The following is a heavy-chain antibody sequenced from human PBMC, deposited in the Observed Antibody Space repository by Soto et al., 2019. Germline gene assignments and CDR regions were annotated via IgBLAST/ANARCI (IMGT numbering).Heavy chain of an antibody. Sequence: SETLSLTCTVSGGSISSYYWSWIRQPPGKGLEWIGYVSYTGRTNYNPSLEGRVAMSLDTSKNQFSLILNSVTAADTAVYFCARIHVWTGYPADFWGQGTLVTVSS. CDR2: VSYTGRT. J-gene: IGHJ4*02. D-gene: IGHD3-3*02. CDR3: ARIHVWTGYPADF. V-gene: IGHV4-59*08. CDR1: GGSISSYY.